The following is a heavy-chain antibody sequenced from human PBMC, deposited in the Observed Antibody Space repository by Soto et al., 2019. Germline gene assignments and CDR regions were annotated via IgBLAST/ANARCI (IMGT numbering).Heavy chain of an antibody. CDR3: VMVDNYITPTPQDV. D-gene: IGHD5-12*01. CDR2: ISPYTGNT. Sequence: QVQLVQSGDEVKKPGASVKVSCKASGYIFVNYGIAWVRQAPGQGLEWMGWISPYTGNTHSATKVQGRLTMTTDTSTSTAYVDLGRMTSADTAVYYCVMVDNYITPTPQDVWGQGTPVTVSS. CDR1: GYIFVNYG. J-gene: IGHJ6*02. V-gene: IGHV1-18*01.